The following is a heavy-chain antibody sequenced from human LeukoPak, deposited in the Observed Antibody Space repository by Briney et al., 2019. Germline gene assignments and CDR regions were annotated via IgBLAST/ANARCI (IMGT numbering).Heavy chain of an antibody. CDR3: ARAVTYFYGSVTYDWFDP. V-gene: IGHV3-53*01. J-gene: IGHJ5*02. D-gene: IGHD3-10*01. CDR2: IYSGGST. CDR1: GFTVSSNF. Sequence: GGSLRLSCAASGFTVSSNFLSWVRQAPGKGLEWVSLIYSGGSTDYTDSVKGRFTISRDNAKNTVYLQMNSLRAEDTAIYYCARAVTYFYGSVTYDWFDPWGQGTLVTVSS.